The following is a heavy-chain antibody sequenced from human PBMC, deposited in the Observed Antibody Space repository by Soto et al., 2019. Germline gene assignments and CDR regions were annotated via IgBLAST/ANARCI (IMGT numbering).Heavy chain of an antibody. CDR3: AGESLYSSIDY. J-gene: IGHJ4*02. CDR1: GFTFSTYW. Sequence: EVQLVESGGGLVQPGGSLRLSCAASGFTFSTYWRSWVRQAPGKGREWVDNIKQDESEKYYVEPVKGRFTISRDNDKNSQYLQMNSLRAEDPAVYYCAGESLYSSIDYWGQGTLVTVSS. V-gene: IGHV3-7*01. CDR2: IKQDESEK. D-gene: IGHD6-13*01.